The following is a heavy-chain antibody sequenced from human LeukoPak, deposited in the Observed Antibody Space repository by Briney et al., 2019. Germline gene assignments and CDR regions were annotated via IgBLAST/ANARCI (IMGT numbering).Heavy chain of an antibody. CDR1: GGSFSGYY. CDR3: ARGWRLAYCSGGSCYSRFDY. Sequence: SETLPLTCAVYGGSFSGYYWSWIRQPPGKGLEWIGEINHSGSTNYNPSLKSRVTISVDTSKNQFSLKLSSVTAADTAVYYCARGWRLAYCSGGSCYSRFDYWGQGTLVTVSS. J-gene: IGHJ4*02. D-gene: IGHD2-15*01. CDR2: INHSGST. V-gene: IGHV4-34*01.